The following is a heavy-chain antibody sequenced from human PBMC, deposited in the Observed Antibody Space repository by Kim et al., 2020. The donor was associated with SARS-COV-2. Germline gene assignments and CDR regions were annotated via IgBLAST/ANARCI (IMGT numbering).Heavy chain of an antibody. V-gene: IGHV1-69*02. CDR3: ARAPPGGRGAFDI. J-gene: IGHJ3*02. D-gene: IGHD3-16*01. Sequence: CTQKFQGGVTITADKYTSTAYMELSSLGSEDTAVYYCARAPPGGRGAFDIWGQGTMVTVSS.